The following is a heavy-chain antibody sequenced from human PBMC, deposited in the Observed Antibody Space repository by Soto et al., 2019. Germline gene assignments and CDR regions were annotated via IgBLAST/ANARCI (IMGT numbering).Heavy chain of an antibody. Sequence: GASLGLSCSASGYTFSNYAMHWVRQAPGKGLEYVAAINGKGDGTSHADSVKGRFTVSRDNSKNTLYLQMNSLGAEDTAVYYCAVPLRNWGQGTLVTVSS. CDR1: GYTFSNYA. CDR2: INGKGDGT. D-gene: IGHD3-16*01. CDR3: AVPLRN. V-gene: IGHV3-64*04. J-gene: IGHJ4*02.